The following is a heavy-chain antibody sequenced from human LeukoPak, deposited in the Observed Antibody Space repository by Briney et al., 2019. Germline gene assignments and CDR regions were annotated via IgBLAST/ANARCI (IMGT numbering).Heavy chain of an antibody. CDR3: ARRVGYSGYDPQLDAFDI. CDR1: GYNFTSNW. V-gene: IGHV5-51*01. Sequence: GESLKISCKGSGYNFTSNWIGWVRQLPGRGLEWMGIIYPGDSDTRYSPSFQGQVTISVDKSINTAHLQWSSLKASDTAMYYCARRVGYSGYDPQLDAFDIWGQGTMVTVSS. D-gene: IGHD5-12*01. CDR2: IYPGDSDT. J-gene: IGHJ3*02.